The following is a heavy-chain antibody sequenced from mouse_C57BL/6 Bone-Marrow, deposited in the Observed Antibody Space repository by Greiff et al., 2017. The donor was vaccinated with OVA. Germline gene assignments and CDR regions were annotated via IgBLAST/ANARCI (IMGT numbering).Heavy chain of an antibody. D-gene: IGHD4-1*01. CDR3: ARGGTNY. CDR1: GYSITSGYY. Sequence: EVKLMESGPGLVKPSQSLSLTCSVTGYSITSGYYWNWIRQFPGNKLEWMGYISYDGSNKYNPSLKNRISITRDTSKNQFFLKLNSVTTEDTATYYCARGGTNYWGQGTTLTVSS. J-gene: IGHJ2*01. CDR2: ISYDGSN. V-gene: IGHV3-6*01.